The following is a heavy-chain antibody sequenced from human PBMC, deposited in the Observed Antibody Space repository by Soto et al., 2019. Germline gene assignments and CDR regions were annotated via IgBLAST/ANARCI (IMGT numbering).Heavy chain of an antibody. CDR2: IDYRGNT. J-gene: IGHJ4*02. CDR1: GDSISTSSFS. D-gene: IGHD6-13*01. Sequence: QLHLQESGPGLVKPSDTLSLTCAVSGDSISTSSFSWGWIRQPPGMGLEWIGSIDYRGNTYYNPSIKGRLTMSVDTSNDQFSVKLNSVNAADTAVYYCARQPGGGIAASGWHDTQRHFDFWGQGTLVTVSS. V-gene: IGHV4-39*01. CDR3: ARQPGGGIAASGWHDTQRHFDF.